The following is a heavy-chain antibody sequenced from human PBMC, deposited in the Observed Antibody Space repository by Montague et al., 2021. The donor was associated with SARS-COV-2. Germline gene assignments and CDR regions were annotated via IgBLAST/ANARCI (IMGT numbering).Heavy chain of an antibody. V-gene: IGHV3-48*03. CDR3: ARDQDYYDPAHDY. CDR1: GFTFSSYE. CDR2: ISSSGSTI. J-gene: IGHJ4*02. D-gene: IGHD3-22*01. Sequence: SLRLSCAASGFTFSSYEMNWVRQAPGKGLEWVSHISSSGSTIYYADSVKGRFTISRDNAKNSLYLQMNSLRAEDTAVYYCARDQDYYDPAHDYWGQGTLVTVSS.